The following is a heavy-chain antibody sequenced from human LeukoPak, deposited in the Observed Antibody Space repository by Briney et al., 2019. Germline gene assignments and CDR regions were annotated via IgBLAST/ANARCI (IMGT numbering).Heavy chain of an antibody. CDR1: GGSISSGGYS. D-gene: IGHD1-1*01. CDR3: ARRTTQGDRLDY. Sequence: PSQTLSLTCAVSGGSISSGGYSWSWIRQPPGKGLEWIGYIYHSGSTYYNPSLKSRVTISLDTSKNQFSLKLSSVTAADTAVYYCARRTTQGDRLDYWGQGTLVTVSS. CDR2: IYHSGST. J-gene: IGHJ4*02. V-gene: IGHV4-30-2*05.